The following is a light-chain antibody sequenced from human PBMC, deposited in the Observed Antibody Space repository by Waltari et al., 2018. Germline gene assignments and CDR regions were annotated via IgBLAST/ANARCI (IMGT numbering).Light chain of an antibody. CDR2: ANY. CDR3: ATWDDSLSGRV. CDR1: TSPLGTHP. V-gene: IGLV1-44*01. Sequence: HSALTPPPSTSGTPGQRVTICCPGSTSPLGTHPVTWFQLLPGTAPNTVSFANYHRPSGVPDRFSASKSGTSASLVISGLQSEDEADYFCATWDDSLSGRVFGGGTKVTVL. J-gene: IGLJ3*02.